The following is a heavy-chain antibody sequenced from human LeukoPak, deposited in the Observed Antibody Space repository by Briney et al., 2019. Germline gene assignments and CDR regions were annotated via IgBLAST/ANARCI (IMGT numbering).Heavy chain of an antibody. CDR2: IYYIGST. Sequence: PSQTLSLTCTVSGGSISSGDYYWGWGRQPPGKGLWGIGNIYYIGSTYYNPPLQSRVPISVDTSKNQFSLQLSSVTAAYTAVYYCPRDTPLDYGDYGLDYWGQGTLVTVSS. D-gene: IGHD4-17*01. J-gene: IGHJ4*02. V-gene: IGHV4-30-4*01. CDR1: GGSISSGDYY. CDR3: PRDTPLDYGDYGLDY.